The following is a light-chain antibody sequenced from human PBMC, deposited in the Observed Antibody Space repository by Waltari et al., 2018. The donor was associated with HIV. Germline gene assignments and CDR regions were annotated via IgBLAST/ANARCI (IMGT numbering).Light chain of an antibody. V-gene: IGKV1-13*02. CDR3: QQFRSYPRT. J-gene: IGKJ2*01. Sequence: AIQLTQSPSSLSASIGDRVTITCRASQGVRNALAWYQQKPGRPPKLLIYDASTLESGVPSRFSGSLSGTAFNLTISNLQPEDSATYYCQQFRSYPRTFGQGATLEIK. CDR2: DAS. CDR1: QGVRNA.